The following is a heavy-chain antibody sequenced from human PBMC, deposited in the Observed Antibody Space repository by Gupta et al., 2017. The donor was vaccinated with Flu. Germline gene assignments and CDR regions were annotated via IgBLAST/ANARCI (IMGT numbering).Heavy chain of an antibody. D-gene: IGHD6-19*01. V-gene: IGHV4-34*01. Sequence: IRQPPGKGLEWIGEINHSESTKKNPSLKSRVTISVDTSKNQFFLKLSSVTAADTAVYYCARRRIAVADMWQYWGQGTLVTVSS. J-gene: IGHJ4*02. CDR3: ARRRIAVADMWQY. CDR2: INHSEST.